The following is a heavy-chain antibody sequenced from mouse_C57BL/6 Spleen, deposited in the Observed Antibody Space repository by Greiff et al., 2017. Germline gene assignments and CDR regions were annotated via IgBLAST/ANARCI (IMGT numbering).Heavy chain of an antibody. J-gene: IGHJ1*03. V-gene: IGHV1-50*01. CDR3: ARSYGSNWYFDV. CDR2: IDPSDSYT. CDR1: GYTFTSYW. Sequence: VQLKQPGAELVKPGASVKLSCKASGYTFTSYWMQWVKQRPGQGLEWIGEIDPSDSYTNYNQKFKGKATLTVDTSSSTAYMQLSSLTSEDSAVYYCARSYGSNWYFDVWGTGTTVTVSS. D-gene: IGHD1-1*01.